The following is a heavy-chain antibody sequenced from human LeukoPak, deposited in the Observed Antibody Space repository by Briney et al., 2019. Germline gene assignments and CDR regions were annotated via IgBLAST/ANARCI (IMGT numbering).Heavy chain of an antibody. CDR2: INWNGGST. V-gene: IGHV3-20*04. Sequence: PGGSLRLSCAASGFTFSSYAMSWVRQAPGKGLEWVSGINWNGGSTGYADSVKGRFTISRDNAKNSLYLQMNSLRAEDTALYYCARGFRDGDSEFDYWGQGTLVTVSS. CDR3: ARGFRDGDSEFDY. CDR1: GFTFSSYA. D-gene: IGHD4-17*01. J-gene: IGHJ4*02.